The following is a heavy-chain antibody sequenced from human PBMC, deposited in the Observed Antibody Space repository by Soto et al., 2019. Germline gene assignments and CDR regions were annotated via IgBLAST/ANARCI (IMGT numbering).Heavy chain of an antibody. CDR1: GYTFTVYY. V-gene: IGHV1-2*02. CDR2: INPNNGGT. Sequence: GASVKVSGKASGYTFTVYYMHCVLQSPLQGLEWMGWINPNNGGTNYAQKFQGRVTMTRDTSISTAYMELSRLRSDDTAVYYCARDLQSMATTPIDIVWGQGTLVTVSS. CDR3: ARDLQSMATTPIDIV. D-gene: IGHD5-12*01. J-gene: IGHJ4*02.